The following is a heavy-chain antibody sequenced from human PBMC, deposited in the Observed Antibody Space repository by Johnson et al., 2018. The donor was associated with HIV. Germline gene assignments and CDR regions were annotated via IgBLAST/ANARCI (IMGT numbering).Heavy chain of an antibody. J-gene: IGHJ3*02. V-gene: IGHV3-30*04. CDR1: AFTFSSYA. Sequence: QMLLVESGGGVVQPGRSLRLSCAASAFTFSSYAMHWVRQAPGKGLEWVAVMSSDGSITYFADSVKGRFTISRYNSKNTLYLQMNSLRAEDTAVYYCAKERRQSRAFDIWGQGTMVTVSS. CDR2: MSSDGSIT. D-gene: IGHD6-19*01. CDR3: AKERRQSRAFDI.